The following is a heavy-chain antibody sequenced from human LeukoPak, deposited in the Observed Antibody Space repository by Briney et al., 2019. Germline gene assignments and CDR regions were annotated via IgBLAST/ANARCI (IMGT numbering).Heavy chain of an antibody. V-gene: IGHV4-4*07. D-gene: IGHD3-10*01. CDR3: ARDSITMVRGVIISYYYGMDV. J-gene: IGHJ6*02. CDR1: GGSISSYY. CDR2: IYTSGST. Sequence: SETLSLTCTVSGGSISSYYWSWIRQPAGKGLEWIGRIYTSGSTNYNPSLKSRVTMSVDTSKNQFSLKPSSVTAADTAVYYCARDSITMVRGVIISYYYGMDVWGQGTTVTVSS.